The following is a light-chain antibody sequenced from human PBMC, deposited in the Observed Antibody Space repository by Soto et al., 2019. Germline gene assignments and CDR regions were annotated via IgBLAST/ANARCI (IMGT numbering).Light chain of an antibody. CDR2: DAS. V-gene: IGKV1-5*01. CDR1: HTIMTY. CDR3: QQYASSGT. J-gene: IGKJ1*01. Sequence: IQMTQSPSSLSASVGGEVTITFRASHTIMTYLNWYHQKPGKAPKLLIYDASNLESGVPSRFSGRGSGTEVTLIRSRLPPDAAVVYYWQQYASSGTFGQGTKVDIK.